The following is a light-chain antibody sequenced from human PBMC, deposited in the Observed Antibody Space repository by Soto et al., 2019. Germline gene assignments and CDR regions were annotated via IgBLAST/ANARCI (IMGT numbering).Light chain of an antibody. CDR2: DIT. J-gene: IGLJ1*01. CDR3: TSYTSSNTYV. Sequence: QSALTQPASVSGSPGQSITISCTGTSSDVGYYNYVSWYQQRPDKAPKLMIYDITTRPSGVSYRFSGSKSGNTASLTISGLQAEDEADYYCTSYTSSNTYVFGTGTKLTVL. CDR1: SSDVGYYNY. V-gene: IGLV2-14*01.